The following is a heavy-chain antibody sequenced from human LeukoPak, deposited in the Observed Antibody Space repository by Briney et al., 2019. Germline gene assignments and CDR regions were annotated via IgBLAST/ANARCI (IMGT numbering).Heavy chain of an antibody. D-gene: IGHD5-12*01. J-gene: IGHJ6*02. V-gene: IGHV3-74*01. CDR2: INSDGSWT. CDR1: GNYW. CDR3: ARDAGNSGYGMDV. Sequence: GGSLRLSCAASGNYWMHWVRQAPGKGLVWVSHINSDGSWTSYADSVKGRFTISKDNAKNTVYLQMNSLRDEDTAVYYCARDAGNSGYGMDVWGQGTTVTVSS.